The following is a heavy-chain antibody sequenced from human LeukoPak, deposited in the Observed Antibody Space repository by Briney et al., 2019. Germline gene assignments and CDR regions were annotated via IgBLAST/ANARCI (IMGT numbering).Heavy chain of an antibody. J-gene: IGHJ4*02. D-gene: IGHD6-13*01. CDR1: GGSISTYY. CDR2: IYRSGST. CDR3: ARDEWDGSRWPGFDY. V-gene: IGHV4-4*07. Sequence: SETLSLTCTVSGGSISTYYWSWIRQPAGKGLEWIGRIYRSGSTSYNPSLKSRVTMSVDTSKNQFSLRLSSLTAADTAVYYCARDEWDGSRWPGFDYWGQGTLVTVSS.